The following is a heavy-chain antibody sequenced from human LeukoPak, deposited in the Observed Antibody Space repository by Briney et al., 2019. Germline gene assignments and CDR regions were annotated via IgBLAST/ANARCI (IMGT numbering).Heavy chain of an antibody. CDR2: MHPNSGNT. Sequence: EASVKVDCKASGYTFTNYDINWVRQATGQALELMGWMHPNSGNTGYAQKFQDRVTMTRNTSIRTAYMELSSLRSEDTAVYYCARAYYDSSGVDLWGRGTLVTVSS. CDR1: GYTFTNYD. V-gene: IGHV1-8*01. CDR3: ARAYYDSSGVDL. J-gene: IGHJ2*01. D-gene: IGHD3-22*01.